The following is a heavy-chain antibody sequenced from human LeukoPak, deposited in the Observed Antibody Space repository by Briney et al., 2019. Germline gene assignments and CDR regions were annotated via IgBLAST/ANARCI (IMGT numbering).Heavy chain of an antibody. J-gene: IGHJ5*02. D-gene: IGHD1-26*01. V-gene: IGHV4-4*09. CDR2: IYHSGST. CDR1: GGSINNYY. CDR3: ARAVVGATTRDWFDP. Sequence: PSETLSLTCAVSGGSINNYYWSWLRQPPGKGLEWVGYIYHSGSTNYNPSLKSRVTISVDTSKNQFSLKLSSVTAADTAVYYCARAVVGATTRDWFDPWGQGTLVTVSS.